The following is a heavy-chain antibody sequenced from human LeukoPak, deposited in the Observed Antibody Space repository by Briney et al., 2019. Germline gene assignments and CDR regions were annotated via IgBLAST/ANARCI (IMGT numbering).Heavy chain of an antibody. J-gene: IGHJ5*01. Sequence: SETLSLTCIVSGVSISSSNYYWGWVRQPPGKGLEWIGNIHSSGSTYYNSSLKSRVTISIDTSNNQVSLKMSSMTAADTAVYYCAKSDGYGLIDSWGQGTLVTVSS. CDR1: GVSISSSNYY. V-gene: IGHV4-39*01. D-gene: IGHD2-21*02. CDR3: AKSDGYGLIDS. CDR2: IHSSGST.